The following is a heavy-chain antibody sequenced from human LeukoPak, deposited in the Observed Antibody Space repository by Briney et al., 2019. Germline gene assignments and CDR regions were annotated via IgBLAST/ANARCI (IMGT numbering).Heavy chain of an antibody. Sequence: GGSLRLSCAASGFTFTDHYMDWVRQAPGKGLEWVGHARNKANSYTTKYAASVKGRFTISRDDSKNTLYLQMNSLKTEDTAVYYCHSRPIDYWGQGTLVTVSS. D-gene: IGHD6-25*01. CDR3: HSRPIDY. V-gene: IGHV3-72*01. CDR2: ARNKANSYTT. CDR1: GFTFTDHY. J-gene: IGHJ4*02.